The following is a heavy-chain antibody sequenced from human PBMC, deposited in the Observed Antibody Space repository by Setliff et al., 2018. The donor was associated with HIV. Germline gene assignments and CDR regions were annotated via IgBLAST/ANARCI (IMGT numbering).Heavy chain of an antibody. CDR2: INPTGGST. CDR3: ARNPRIAVAGTDYYYYMDV. J-gene: IGHJ6*03. CDR1: GNPFTSYY. V-gene: IGHV1-46*01. Sequence: ASVKVSCKASGNPFTSYYLHWVRQAPGQGLEWMGVINPTGGSTRNTQKFQGRVTMTRDTSTSTVYMELSSLRSEDTAVYYCARNPRIAVAGTDYYYYMDVWGKGTTVTVSS. D-gene: IGHD6-19*01.